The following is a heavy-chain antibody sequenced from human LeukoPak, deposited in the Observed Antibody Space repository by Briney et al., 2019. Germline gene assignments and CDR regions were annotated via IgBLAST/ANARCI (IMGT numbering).Heavy chain of an antibody. CDR2: ISYDGNNK. Sequence: GRSLRLSCAASGFTFSSYAMHWVRQAPGKGLVWVAVISYDGNNKYYADSVKGRFTISRDNSKNTLYLQMNSLRAEDTAVYYCARDVEMATISFYYYYYAMDVWGQGTTVTVSS. V-gene: IGHV3-30-3*01. CDR1: GFTFSSYA. D-gene: IGHD5-24*01. J-gene: IGHJ6*02. CDR3: ARDVEMATISFYYYYYAMDV.